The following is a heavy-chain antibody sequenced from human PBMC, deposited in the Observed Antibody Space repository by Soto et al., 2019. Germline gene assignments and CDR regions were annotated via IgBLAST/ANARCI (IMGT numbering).Heavy chain of an antibody. J-gene: IGHJ4*02. Sequence: QVQLQESGPGLVKPSQTLSLTCTVSGGSISDGAYYWGWIRQPPGKGLEWIGHIYNSGNTYNNPSLRSRLTISLDTSKSQFSLNLNSVTAADTAVYYCASGLSGDKVDQWGQGTLVTVSS. V-gene: IGHV4-30-4*01. D-gene: IGHD2-21*01. CDR2: IYNSGNT. CDR1: GGSISDGAYY. CDR3: ASGLSGDKVDQ.